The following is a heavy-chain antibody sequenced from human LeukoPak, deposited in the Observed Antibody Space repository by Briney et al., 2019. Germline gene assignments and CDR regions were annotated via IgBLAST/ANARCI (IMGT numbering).Heavy chain of an antibody. D-gene: IGHD2-15*01. J-gene: IGHJ3*01. CDR1: GFTFSDHY. Sequence: GGSLRLSCAASGFTFSDHYMDWVCQTPGKGLEWVGRSRNKANRYTTEYAASVKGRFTISRDGSKNSLYLQMNTLKIEDTAVYYCARGYHSFDAWGQGTMVTVSS. V-gene: IGHV3-72*01. CDR2: SRNKANRYTT. CDR3: ARGYHSFDA.